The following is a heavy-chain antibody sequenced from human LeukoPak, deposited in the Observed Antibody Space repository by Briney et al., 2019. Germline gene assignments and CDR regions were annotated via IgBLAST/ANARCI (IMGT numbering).Heavy chain of an antibody. D-gene: IGHD4-17*01. J-gene: IGHJ5*02. CDR1: GGTFSSYA. V-gene: IGHV1-69*05. CDR3: AREGDYGDYDAHNWFDP. CDR2: IIPIFGTA. Sequence: SVKVSCKASGGTFSSYAISWVRQAPGQGLEWMGGIIPIFGTANYAQKFQGRVTITTDESTSTAYMELSSLRSEDTAVYYCAREGDYGDYDAHNWFDPWGQGTLVTVSS.